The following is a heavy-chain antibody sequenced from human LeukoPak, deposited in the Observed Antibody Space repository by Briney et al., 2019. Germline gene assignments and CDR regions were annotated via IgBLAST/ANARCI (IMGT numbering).Heavy chain of an antibody. CDR1: RFVFSNYG. J-gene: IGHJ4*02. CDR3: ARWDSGRYTSNYYFDY. CDR2: ITYHGYTQ. V-gene: IGHV3-30*03. Sequence: AGSLSFSCAASRFVFSNYGMHWVRQAPGKGLKWVAAITYHGYTQYYADSVKGQFTISRDNSKNTLYLQMNSLTEEDTAVYYCARWDSGRYTSNYYFDYWGQGALVTVSS. D-gene: IGHD1-26*01.